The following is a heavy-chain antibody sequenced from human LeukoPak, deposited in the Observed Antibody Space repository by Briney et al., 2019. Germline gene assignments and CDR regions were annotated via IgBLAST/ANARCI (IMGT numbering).Heavy chain of an antibody. D-gene: IGHD2-15*01. CDR2: IKQDGNEK. CDR1: GCSFSSWW. J-gene: IGHJ4*02. Sequence: GGSLRLSWAGAGCSFSSWWMSWVRQAAGKGLEWVANIKQDGNEKYYVDSVKGRFTISRDNDKNSLYLQMNSLRAEDTAVYYCVREDRSCYYYWGQGTLVTVSS. V-gene: IGHV3-7*03. CDR3: VREDRSCYYY.